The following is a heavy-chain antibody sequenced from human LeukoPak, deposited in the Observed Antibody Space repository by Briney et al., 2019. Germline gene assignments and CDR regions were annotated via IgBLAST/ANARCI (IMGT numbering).Heavy chain of an antibody. CDR1: GYTFTNYY. V-gene: IGHV1-46*04. Sequence: ASVKVSCKASGYTFTNYYMHWVRQAPGQGLEWMGIINPSGGSTSYAQKLQGRVTMTRDTSTSTVYMELSSLRSEDTAVYYCARVSGTFGGYGRFDYWGQGTRVTVSS. CDR2: INPSGGST. CDR3: ARVSGTFGGYGRFDY. J-gene: IGHJ4*02. D-gene: IGHD5-12*01.